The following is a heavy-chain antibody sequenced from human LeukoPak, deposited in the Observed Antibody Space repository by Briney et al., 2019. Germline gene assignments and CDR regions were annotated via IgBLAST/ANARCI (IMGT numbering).Heavy chain of an antibody. Sequence: PGGSLRLSCAASGFTLSSYWMSWVRQAPGKGLEWVANINRDGSEKYYVDSVKGRFTISRDNAKNSLYLQMNSLRAKDTSVYYCARVLVGGTNWFEPWGQGTLVTVSS. V-gene: IGHV3-7*02. CDR1: GFTLSSYW. D-gene: IGHD1-26*01. CDR2: INRDGSEK. J-gene: IGHJ5*02. CDR3: ARVLVGGTNWFEP.